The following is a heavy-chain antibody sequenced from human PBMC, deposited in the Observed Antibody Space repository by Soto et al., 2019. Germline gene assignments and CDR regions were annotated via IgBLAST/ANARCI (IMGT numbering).Heavy chain of an antibody. CDR3: IRKYYNTLGDY. Sequence: HPVGSLRLSCVVSGFTFDDYAMHWVRQAPGKGLEWVSSISWNHGGIGYADSVRGRFTVSRDNAKNSLYLQMNSLRREDTAFYYCIRKYYNTLGDYWGQGTLVTVSS. D-gene: IGHD3-9*01. V-gene: IGHV3-9*01. CDR1: GFTFDDYA. CDR2: ISWNHGGI. J-gene: IGHJ4*02.